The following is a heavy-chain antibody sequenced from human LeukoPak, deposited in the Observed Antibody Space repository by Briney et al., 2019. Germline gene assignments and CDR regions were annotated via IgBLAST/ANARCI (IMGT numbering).Heavy chain of an antibody. CDR1: GFSLSDYW. V-gene: IGHV3-7*01. Sequence: GGSLRLSCAASGFSLSDYWTTGVRQAPGKGLECVGNIKFDGSEIYYLDSVRGRFSISRDNAKNSLYLQMNSLRVEDTAVYYCTRDLNHDSSGWGQGTLVTVSS. CDR2: IKFDGSEI. CDR3: TRDLNHDSSG. J-gene: IGHJ4*02. D-gene: IGHD3-22*01.